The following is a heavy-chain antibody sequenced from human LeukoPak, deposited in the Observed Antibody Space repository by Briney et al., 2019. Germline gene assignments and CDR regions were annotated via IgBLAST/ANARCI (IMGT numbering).Heavy chain of an antibody. CDR3: AREYQEAFDI. CDR2: IYTSGST. Sequence: PSETLSLTCTVPGGSISSGSYYWSWIRQPAGKGLEWIGRIYTSGSTNYNPSLKSRVTISGDTSKNQFSLKLSSVTAADTAVYYCAREYQEAFDIWGQGTMVTVSS. V-gene: IGHV4-61*02. CDR1: GGSISSGSYY. J-gene: IGHJ3*02.